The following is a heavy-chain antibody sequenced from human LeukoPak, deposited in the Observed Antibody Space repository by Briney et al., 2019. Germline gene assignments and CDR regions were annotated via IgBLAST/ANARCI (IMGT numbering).Heavy chain of an antibody. Sequence: SETLSLTCTISGGSLSPYYWNWIRQPAGKGLEWIGRIYSSGTTNYNPSLRSRVSMSVDTSKNQFSLKLSSVIAADTAVYYCARSSYYYDSIGYWGQGTLVTVSS. J-gene: IGHJ4*02. CDR3: ARSSYYYDSIGY. CDR2: IYSSGTT. D-gene: IGHD3-22*01. V-gene: IGHV4-4*07. CDR1: GGSLSPYY.